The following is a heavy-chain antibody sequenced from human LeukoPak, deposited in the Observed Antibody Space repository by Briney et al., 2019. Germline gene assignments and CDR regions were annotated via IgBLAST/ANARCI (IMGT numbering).Heavy chain of an antibody. D-gene: IGHD2-15*01. CDR3: AKGAKRLGYCSGGTCYSNYDYYYMDV. Sequence: GGSLRLSCAASGFTFSNYGMHWVRQAPGKGREGVAFIRYDGSKKYYADSVKGRFTISRDNSKNTLSLQLNSLRAEDTAVYSCAKGAKRLGYCSGGTCYSNYDYYYMDVWGKGTTVTISS. CDR1: GFTFSNYG. J-gene: IGHJ6*03. CDR2: IRYDGSKK. V-gene: IGHV3-30*02.